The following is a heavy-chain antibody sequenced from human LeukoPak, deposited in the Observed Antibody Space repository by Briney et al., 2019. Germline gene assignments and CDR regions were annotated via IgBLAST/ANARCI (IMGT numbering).Heavy chain of an antibody. CDR1: GFTFSSYG. CDR3: ARDIYYDSSGPYYYYGMDV. V-gene: IGHV3-33*01. Sequence: PGGSLRLSCAASGFTFSSYGMHWVRQAPGEGLEWVAVIWYDGSNKYYADSVKGRFTISRDNSKDTLYLQMNSLRAEDTAVYYCARDIYYDSSGPYYYYGMDVWGQGTTVTVSS. J-gene: IGHJ6*02. CDR2: IWYDGSNK. D-gene: IGHD3-22*01.